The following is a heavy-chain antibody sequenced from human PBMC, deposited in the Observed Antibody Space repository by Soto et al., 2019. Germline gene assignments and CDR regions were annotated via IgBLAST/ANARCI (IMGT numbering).Heavy chain of an antibody. CDR1: GFTFSSYG. D-gene: IGHD2-8*01. J-gene: IGHJ6*02. Sequence: GGSLRLSCAASGFTFSSYGMHWVRQAPGKGLEWVAVISYDGSNKYYADSVKGRFTISRDSSSSTLYLQMNNLRGEDTAVYFCTKSRRGILMVYGFGGMDVWGQGTTVTVSS. CDR2: ISYDGSNK. CDR3: TKSRRGILMVYGFGGMDV. V-gene: IGHV3-30*18.